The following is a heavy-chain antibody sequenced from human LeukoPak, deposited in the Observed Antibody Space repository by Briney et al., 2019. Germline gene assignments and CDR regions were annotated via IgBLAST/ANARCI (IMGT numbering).Heavy chain of an antibody. CDR2: INPSGGST. J-gene: IGHJ6*02. V-gene: IGHV1-46*01. Sequence: ASVKVSCKVSGYTLTELSMHWVRQAPGQGLEWMGIINPSGGSTTYAQMFQGRVTMTRDTSTSTVYMELSSLRSEDTAVYYCARRGSSVTYYNGMDVWGQGTTVTVSS. CDR3: ARRGSSVTYYNGMDV. CDR1: GYTLTELS. D-gene: IGHD2-2*01.